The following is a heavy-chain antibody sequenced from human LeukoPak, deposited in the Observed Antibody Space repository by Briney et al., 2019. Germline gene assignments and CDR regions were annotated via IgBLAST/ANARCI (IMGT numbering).Heavy chain of an antibody. CDR2: ISGDSTYI. J-gene: IGHJ4*02. CDR1: GFTFASYS. D-gene: IGHD1-1*01. Sequence: GGSLRLSCAASGFTFASYSLNWVRQAPGKGLEWVSSISGDSTYIYNAGSVKGRFTISRDNAQASLYLQMISLRADDTAVYYCARVSGRLERQSDLDYWGQGTLVIVSS. V-gene: IGHV3-21*01. CDR3: ARVSGRLERQSDLDY.